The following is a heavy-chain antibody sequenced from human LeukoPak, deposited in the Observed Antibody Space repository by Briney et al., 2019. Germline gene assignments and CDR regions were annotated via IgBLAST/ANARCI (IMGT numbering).Heavy chain of an antibody. D-gene: IGHD3-9*01. V-gene: IGHV4-59*12. J-gene: IGHJ4*02. CDR1: GGSISSYY. CDR3: ARDRVDILTSDY. CDR2: IYYSGST. Sequence: SETLSLTCTVSGGSISSYYWSWIRQPPGKGLEWIGYIYYSGSTNYNPSLKSRVTISVDTSKNQFSLKLSSVTAADTAVYYCARDRVDILTSDYWGQGTLVTVSS.